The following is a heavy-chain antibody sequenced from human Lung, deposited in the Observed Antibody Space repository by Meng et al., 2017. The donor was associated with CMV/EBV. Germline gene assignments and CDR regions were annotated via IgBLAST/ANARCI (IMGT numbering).Heavy chain of an antibody. V-gene: IGHV3-7*03. CDR1: GFSIRYYW. J-gene: IGHJ4*02. CDR3: ARREYNSGYDY. CDR2: INQDASER. Sequence: GESXKISCAASGFSIRYYWMSWVRQAPGKGLEWVANINQDASERYYVDSVKGRFTISRDNAKNSLYLQMSSLRAEDTALYYCARREYNSGYDYWGQGTLVTVSS. D-gene: IGHD5-12*01.